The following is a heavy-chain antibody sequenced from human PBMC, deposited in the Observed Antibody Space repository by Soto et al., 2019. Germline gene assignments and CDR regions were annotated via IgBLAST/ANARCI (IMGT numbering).Heavy chain of an antibody. Sequence: SETLSLTCTVSGGSISSSSYYWGWIRQPPGKGLEWIGSIYYSGSTYYNPSLKSLVTISVDTSNNQFSLKLSSVTAADTAVYYCAGYCTNGVCYSYYYYYGMDVWGQGTTVT. J-gene: IGHJ6*02. D-gene: IGHD2-8*01. CDR3: AGYCTNGVCYSYYYYYGMDV. V-gene: IGHV4-39*01. CDR2: IYYSGST. CDR1: GGSISSSSYY.